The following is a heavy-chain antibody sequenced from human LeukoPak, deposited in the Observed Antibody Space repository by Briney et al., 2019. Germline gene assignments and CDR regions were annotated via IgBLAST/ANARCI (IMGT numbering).Heavy chain of an antibody. J-gene: IGHJ2*01. CDR3: ARGGDTCGYYGTYWFFYL. Sequence: PSETLSLTCTVSGGSISSSCWSWIRQPGGKGLEWIGRISASGSTNYTPSLKSRVTMSVDTSKNQFSLRLSSVTAADTAVYYCARGGDTCGYYGTYWFFYLWGRGTLVTVSS. D-gene: IGHD3-3*01. CDR1: GGSISSSC. V-gene: IGHV4-4*07. CDR2: ISASGST.